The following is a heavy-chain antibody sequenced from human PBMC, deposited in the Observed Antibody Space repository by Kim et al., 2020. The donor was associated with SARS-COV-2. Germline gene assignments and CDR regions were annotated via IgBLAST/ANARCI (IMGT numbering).Heavy chain of an antibody. D-gene: IGHD3-16*01. Sequence: GGSLRLSCAASGFTFSNAWMSWVRQAPGKGLEWVGRIKSKTDGGTTDYAAPVKGRFTISRDDSKNTLYLQMNSLKTEDTAVYYCTTSSFGHYYYYYGMDVWGQGTTVTVAS. CDR1: GFTFSNAW. CDR2: IKSKTDGGTT. J-gene: IGHJ6*02. V-gene: IGHV3-15*01. CDR3: TTSSFGHYYYYYGMDV.